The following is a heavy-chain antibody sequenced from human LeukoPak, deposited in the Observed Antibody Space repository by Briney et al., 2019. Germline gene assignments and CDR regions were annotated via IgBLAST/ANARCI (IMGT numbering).Heavy chain of an antibody. CDR2: IYYSGST. CDR3: ARDHGYSGSYYYWYFDL. V-gene: IGHV4-39*07. D-gene: IGHD1-26*01. J-gene: IGHJ2*01. CDR1: GGSISSSSYY. Sequence: ETLSLTCTVSGGSISSSSYYWGWIRQPPGKGLEWIGSIYYSGSTYYNPSLKSRVTISVDTSKNQFSLKLSSVTAADTAVYYCARDHGYSGSYYYWYFDLWGRGTLVTVSS.